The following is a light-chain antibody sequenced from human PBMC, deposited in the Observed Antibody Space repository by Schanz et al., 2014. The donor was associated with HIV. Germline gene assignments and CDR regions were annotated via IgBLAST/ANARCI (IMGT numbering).Light chain of an antibody. CDR1: QDISSW. V-gene: IGKV1-12*01. CDR2: AAS. CDR3: QQANSFPYT. Sequence: DIQMTQSPSSVSASVGDRVTITCRASQDISSWLAWYQQKPGKAPKLLIYAASNLRRVVPSRFSGSGSGTDFTLTISSLQPEDFATYYCQQANSFPYTFGQGTKLEIK. J-gene: IGKJ2*01.